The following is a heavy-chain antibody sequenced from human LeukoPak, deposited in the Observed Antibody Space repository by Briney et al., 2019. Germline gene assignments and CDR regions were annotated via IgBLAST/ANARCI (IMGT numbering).Heavy chain of an antibody. CDR3: ARGITVTTTSDHLDF. Sequence: SETLSLTCTVSGGSISGYYWNWIRQPPGKGLEWIGHVFYTGTTKYHPSLKSRIAISVDTSSNQFSLKLRSVTTADTAVYYCARGITVTTTSDHLDFWGQGILVTVPS. CDR2: VFYTGTT. J-gene: IGHJ4*02. CDR1: GGSISGYY. D-gene: IGHD4-17*01. V-gene: IGHV4-59*01.